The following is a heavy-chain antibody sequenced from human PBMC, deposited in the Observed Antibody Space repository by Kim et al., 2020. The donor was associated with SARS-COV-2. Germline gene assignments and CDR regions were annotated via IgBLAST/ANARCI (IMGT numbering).Heavy chain of an antibody. J-gene: IGHJ6*02. CDR3: ARDTTTAAADNYYYYGMDV. V-gene: IGHV3-11*06. CDR2: ISSSSTYT. Sequence: GGSLRLSCAASGFTFSDYFMSWIRQAPGKGLEWVSYISSSSTYTNYADSVKGRFTISRDNAKNSLYLQMNSLRAEDTAVYYCARDTTTAAADNYYYYGMDVWVQGTTVTVS. CDR1: GFTFSDYF. D-gene: IGHD6-13*01.